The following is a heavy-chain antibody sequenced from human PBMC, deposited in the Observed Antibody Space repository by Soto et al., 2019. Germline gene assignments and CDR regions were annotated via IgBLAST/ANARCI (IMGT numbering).Heavy chain of an antibody. Sequence: QLQLQESGSGLVKPSQTLSLTCAVSGGSISSGGYSWSWIRQPPGKGLEWIGYIYHSGSTYHNPSLKSRVTISVDRSKNQFSLKLSSVTAADTAVYYCARSLTGEDYGMDVWGQGTTVTVSS. CDR2: IYHSGST. CDR1: GGSISSGGYS. V-gene: IGHV4-30-2*01. D-gene: IGHD7-27*01. J-gene: IGHJ6*02. CDR3: ARSLTGEDYGMDV.